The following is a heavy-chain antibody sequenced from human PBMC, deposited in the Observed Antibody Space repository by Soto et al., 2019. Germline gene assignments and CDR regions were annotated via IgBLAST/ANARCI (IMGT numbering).Heavy chain of an antibody. CDR2: ISSSSSYI. CDR3: ARYDFWSGFEKVYYYYGMDV. V-gene: IGHV3-21*01. D-gene: IGHD3-3*01. Sequence: EVQLVESGGGLVKPGGSLRLSCAASGFTFSSYSMNWVRQAAGKGLEWVSSISSSSSYIYYADSVKGRFTISRDNAKNSLYLQMNSLRAEDTAVYYCARYDFWSGFEKVYYYYGMDVWGQGTTVTVSS. J-gene: IGHJ6*02. CDR1: GFTFSSYS.